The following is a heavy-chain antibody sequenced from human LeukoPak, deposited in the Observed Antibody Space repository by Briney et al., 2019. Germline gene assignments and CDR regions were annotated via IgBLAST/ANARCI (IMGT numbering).Heavy chain of an antibody. CDR2: IYTSGST. J-gene: IGHJ3*02. Sequence: SETLSLTCTVSGGSISSYYWGWIRQPPGKGLEWIGYIYTSGSTNYNPSLKSRVTISVDTSKNQFSLKLSSVTAADTAVYYCARRVADYYDSSGYEGNAFDIWGQGTMVTVSS. D-gene: IGHD3-22*01. V-gene: IGHV4-4*09. CDR1: GGSISSYY. CDR3: ARRVADYYDSSGYEGNAFDI.